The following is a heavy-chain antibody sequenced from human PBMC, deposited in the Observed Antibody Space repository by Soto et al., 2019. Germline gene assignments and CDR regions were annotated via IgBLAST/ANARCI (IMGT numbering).Heavy chain of an antibody. Sequence: ASVKVSCKASGYTFTSYGISWVRQAPRQGLEWMGWISAYNGNTNYAQKLQGRVTMTTDTSTSTAYMELRSLRSDDTAVYYCARELRYCSGGSCYWESAFDIWGQGTMVTVSS. V-gene: IGHV1-18*01. J-gene: IGHJ3*02. CDR1: GYTFTSYG. D-gene: IGHD2-15*01. CDR2: ISAYNGNT. CDR3: ARELRYCSGGSCYWESAFDI.